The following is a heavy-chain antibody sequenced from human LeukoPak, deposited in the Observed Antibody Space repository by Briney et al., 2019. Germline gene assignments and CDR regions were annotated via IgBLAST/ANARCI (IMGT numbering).Heavy chain of an antibody. CDR3: ARDRGGNYAMAYYFDY. CDR2: ISSSSSTI. Sequence: PGGSLRLSCASSGFTFSSYSMNWVRQAPGKGLEWVSYISSSSSTIYYADSVKGRFTISRDYAKNSLYLQMNSLRAEDTAVYYYARDRGGNYAMAYYFDYWGQGTLVTVSS. V-gene: IGHV3-48*04. CDR1: GFTFSSYS. J-gene: IGHJ4*02. D-gene: IGHD1-26*01.